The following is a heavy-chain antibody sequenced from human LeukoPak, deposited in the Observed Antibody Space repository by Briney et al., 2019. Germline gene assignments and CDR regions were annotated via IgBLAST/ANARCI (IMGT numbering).Heavy chain of an antibody. V-gene: IGHV1-46*01. CDR1: GYTFTSYY. D-gene: IGHD3-16*02. CDR3: ARDQTVYPYGLRLGELSSPKYYSYYYGMDV. CDR2: INPSGGST. Sequence: ASVKVSCKAAGYTFTSYYIHWVRQAPGQGLEWMGIINPSGGSTSYAQKFQGRVTMTRETSTRTVDMELSSLRSEYAAVYYCARDQTVYPYGLRLGELSSPKYYSYYYGMDVWGQGATVTVSS. J-gene: IGHJ6*02.